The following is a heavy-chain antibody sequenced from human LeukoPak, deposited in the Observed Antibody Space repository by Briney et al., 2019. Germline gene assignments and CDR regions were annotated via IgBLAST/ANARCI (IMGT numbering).Heavy chain of an antibody. V-gene: IGHV3-23*01. CDR1: GFTFSSYG. D-gene: IGHD6-19*01. J-gene: IGHJ4*02. CDR3: ASIMYSSGWYHRD. CDR2: ISGSGGST. Sequence: GGSLRLSCAASGFTFSSYGMSWVRQAPGKGLEWVSAISGSGGSTYYADSVKGRFTISRDNSKNTLYLQMNSLRAEDTAVYYCASIMYSSGWYHRDWGQGTLVTVSS.